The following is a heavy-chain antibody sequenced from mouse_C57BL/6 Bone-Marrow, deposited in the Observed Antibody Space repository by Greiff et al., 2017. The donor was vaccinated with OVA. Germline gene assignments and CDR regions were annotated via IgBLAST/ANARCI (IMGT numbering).Heavy chain of an antibody. V-gene: IGHV14-4*01. CDR1: GFNIKDDY. CDR2: IDPESYDT. Sequence: VQLQQSGAELVRPGASVKLSCTVSGFNIKDDYIHWVKQRPEQGLEWIGWIDPESYDTEYASKCQGKATLTADTSSNTAYLQLSSLTSEDTAVYYCTKIAYWGQGTLVTVSA. J-gene: IGHJ3*01. CDR3: TKIAY.